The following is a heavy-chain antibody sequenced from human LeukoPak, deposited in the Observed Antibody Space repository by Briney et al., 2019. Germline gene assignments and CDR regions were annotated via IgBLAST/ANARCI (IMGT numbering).Heavy chain of an antibody. CDR1: GYTFTVYY. CDR2: INPNSGGT. J-gene: IGHJ4*02. CDR3: ARAGYGDYDAFGY. V-gene: IGHV1-2*02. Sequence: ASVKVSCKASGYTFTVYYRHWVRQAPGQGLEWMGWINPNSGGTNYAQKFQDRVSMTRDTSISTAYMELSRLRSDDTAVYYCARAGYGDYDAFGYWGQGTLVTVFS. D-gene: IGHD4-17*01.